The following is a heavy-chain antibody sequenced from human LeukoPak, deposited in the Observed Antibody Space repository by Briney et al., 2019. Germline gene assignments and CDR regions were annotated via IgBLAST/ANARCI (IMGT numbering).Heavy chain of an antibody. Sequence: SETLSLTCTVSGGSISSYYWSWIRQPPGKGLEWIGYIYYSGSTNYNPPLKSRVTISVDTSKNQFSLKLSSVTAADTAVYYCARVTKYSSSWDKKYYFDYWGQGTLVTVSS. D-gene: IGHD6-13*01. CDR1: GGSISSYY. V-gene: IGHV4-59*01. J-gene: IGHJ4*02. CDR3: ARVTKYSSSWDKKYYFDY. CDR2: IYYSGST.